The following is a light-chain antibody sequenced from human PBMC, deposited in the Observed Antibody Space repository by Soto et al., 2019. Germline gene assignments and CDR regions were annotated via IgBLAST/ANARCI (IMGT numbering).Light chain of an antibody. CDR3: CSYAGSSTFVV. J-gene: IGLJ2*01. Sequence: QSALTQPRSVSGSPGQSVTISCTGTSSDVGGYNYVSWYQQHPGKAPKLMIYDVTKRPSGVPDRFSGSKSGNTASLTISGLQAEDEAEYFCCSYAGSSTFVVFGGGTKVTVL. CDR1: SSDVGGYNY. V-gene: IGLV2-11*01. CDR2: DVT.